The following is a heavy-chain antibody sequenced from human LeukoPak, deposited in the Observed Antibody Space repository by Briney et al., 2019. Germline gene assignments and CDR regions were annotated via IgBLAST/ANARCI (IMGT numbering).Heavy chain of an antibody. Sequence: GGSLRLSCAASGFTFSSYAMSWVRQAPGKGLEWVGFIRSKAYGGTTEYAASVKGRFTTSRDDSKSIAYLQMNSLKTEDTAVYYCTATFMITFGGVIEYGMDVWGQGTTVTVSS. V-gene: IGHV3-49*04. CDR3: TATFMITFGGVIEYGMDV. D-gene: IGHD3-16*02. CDR2: IRSKAYGGTT. CDR1: GFTFSSYA. J-gene: IGHJ6*02.